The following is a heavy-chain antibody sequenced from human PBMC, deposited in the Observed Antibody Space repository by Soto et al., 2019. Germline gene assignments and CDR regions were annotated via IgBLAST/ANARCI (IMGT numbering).Heavy chain of an antibody. CDR1: GFTFSSYG. Sequence: AGGSLRLSCAASGFTFSSYGMHWVRQAPGKGLEWVAVIWYDGSNKYYADSVKGRFTISRDNFKNTLYLQMNSLRAEDAAVYYCARDLHTAQPWAPAYWGQGTLVTVSS. D-gene: IGHD5-18*01. V-gene: IGHV3-33*01. CDR2: IWYDGSNK. CDR3: ARDLHTAQPWAPAY. J-gene: IGHJ4*02.